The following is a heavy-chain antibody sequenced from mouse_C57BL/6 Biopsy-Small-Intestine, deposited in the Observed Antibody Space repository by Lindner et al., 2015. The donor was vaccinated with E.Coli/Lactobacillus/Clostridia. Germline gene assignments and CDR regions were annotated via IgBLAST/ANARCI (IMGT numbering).Heavy chain of an antibody. CDR1: GYSFTDYY. V-gene: IGHV1-84*01. Sequence: VQLQESGPEQVKPGASVKIPCKASGYSFTDYYINWVKQRPGQGLEWIGWIYPGSGSSKYNEKFEGKATLTVDTSSSIVYMQLSSLTSEDSAVYFCARMGRLLDYWGQGTSVTVSS. D-gene: IGHD2-2*01. CDR2: IYPGSGSS. J-gene: IGHJ4*01. CDR3: ARMGRLLDY.